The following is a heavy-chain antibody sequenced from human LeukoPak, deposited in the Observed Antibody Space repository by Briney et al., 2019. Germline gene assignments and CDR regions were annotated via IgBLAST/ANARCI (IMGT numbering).Heavy chain of an antibody. D-gene: IGHD6-13*01. CDR2: ISGSGGGT. V-gene: IGHV3-23*01. J-gene: IGHJ4*02. Sequence: PGGSLRLSCAASGFTFSSYVMSWVRQVPGEGREGVSAISGSGGGTYYADSVKGRFTNSRDNSKNTLYLQTTSLRAEVTALYYCAQRGAAGTYYFDYWGQGTLVTVSS. CDR1: GFTFSSYV. CDR3: AQRGAAGTYYFDY.